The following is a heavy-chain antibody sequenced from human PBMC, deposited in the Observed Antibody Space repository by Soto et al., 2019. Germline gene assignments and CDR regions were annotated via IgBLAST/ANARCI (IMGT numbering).Heavy chain of an antibody. Sequence: EVQLLESGGGLVQPGGSLRLSCAASGFTFSSYVMSWVRQAPGKGLELVSAISISGGTTYYADSVKGRFTISRDNSKNTLYLQMNSLRVEDTAIYYCAKGGARPDDWGQGTQVTVSS. D-gene: IGHD3-16*01. V-gene: IGHV3-23*01. J-gene: IGHJ4*02. CDR2: ISISGGTT. CDR1: GFTFSSYV. CDR3: AKGGARPDD.